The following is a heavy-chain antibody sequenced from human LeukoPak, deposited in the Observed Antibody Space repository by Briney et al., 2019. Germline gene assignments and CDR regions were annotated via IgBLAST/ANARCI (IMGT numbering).Heavy chain of an antibody. D-gene: IGHD3-10*01. J-gene: IGHJ4*02. CDR3: ARCAPLGSGSYILLPLYFDY. CDR1: GDSIGRGGYY. Sequence: PSETLSLTCIVSGDSIGRGGYYWSWIRQPPGKGLEWIGEINHSGSTNYNPSLKSRVTISVDTSKNQFSLKLSSVTAADTAVYYCARCAPLGSGSYILLPLYFDYWGQGTLVTVSS. V-gene: IGHV4-34*01. CDR2: INHSGST.